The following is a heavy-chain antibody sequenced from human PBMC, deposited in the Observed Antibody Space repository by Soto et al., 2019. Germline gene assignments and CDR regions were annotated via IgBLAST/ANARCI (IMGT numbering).Heavy chain of an antibody. CDR2: IYYSGST. J-gene: IGHJ3*02. V-gene: IGHV4-59*01. D-gene: IGHD3-10*01. CDR3: ARAMGVITMVRGPEGDAFDI. CDR1: GGSISSYY. Sequence: SETLSLTCTVSGGSISSYYWSWIRQPPGKGLEWIGYIYYSGSTNYNPSLKSRVTISVDTSKNQFSLKLSSVTAADTAVYYCARAMGVITMVRGPEGDAFDIWGQGTMVTVSS.